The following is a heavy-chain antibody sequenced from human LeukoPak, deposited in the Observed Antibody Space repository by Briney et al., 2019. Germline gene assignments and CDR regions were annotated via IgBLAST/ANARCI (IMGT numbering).Heavy chain of an antibody. D-gene: IGHD2-2*01. Sequence: GGSLRLSCAASGFTFSSYWMHWVRQAPGKGLVWFSRINSDGSSTSYADSVKGRFTISRDNAKITLYLQMNSLRAEDTAVYYCAREACSSTSCFLVPWGQGTLVTVSS. J-gene: IGHJ5*02. V-gene: IGHV3-74*01. CDR1: GFTFSSYW. CDR3: AREACSSTSCFLVP. CDR2: INSDGSST.